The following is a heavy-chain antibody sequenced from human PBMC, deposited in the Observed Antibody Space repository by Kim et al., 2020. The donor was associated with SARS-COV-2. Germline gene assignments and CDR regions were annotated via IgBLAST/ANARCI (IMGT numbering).Heavy chain of an antibody. CDR1: GGSISSSSYY. CDR2: IYYSGST. Sequence: SETLSLTCTVSGGSISSSSYYWGWIRQPPGKGLEWIGSIYYSGSTYYNPSLKSRVTISVDTSKNQFSLKLSSVTAADTAVYYCASRGVVAALFDYWGQGTLVTVSS. J-gene: IGHJ4*02. V-gene: IGHV4-39*01. CDR3: ASRGVVAALFDY. D-gene: IGHD2-15*01.